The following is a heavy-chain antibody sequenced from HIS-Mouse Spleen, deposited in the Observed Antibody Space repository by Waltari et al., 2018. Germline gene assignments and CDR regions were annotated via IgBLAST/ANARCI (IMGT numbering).Heavy chain of an antibody. CDR2: ISWDGGST. CDR3: AKDRDGSGSYSDY. V-gene: IGHV3-43D*03. CDR1: GFTFDDYA. Sequence: EVQLVESGGVVVKPGGSLRLSCAASGFTFDDYAMHWVRQAPGKGLEWVSLISWDGGSTYYADSVKGRFTISRDNSKNSLYLQMNSLRAEDTALYYCAKDRDGSGSYSDYWGQGTLVTVSS. J-gene: IGHJ4*02. D-gene: IGHD3-10*01.